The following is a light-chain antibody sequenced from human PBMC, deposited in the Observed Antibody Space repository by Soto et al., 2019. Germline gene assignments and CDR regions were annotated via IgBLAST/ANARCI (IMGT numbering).Light chain of an antibody. CDR1: QTISGW. CDR2: DAS. J-gene: IGKJ4*01. Sequence: DTQMTQSPDTLSASVGDRVTITCRASQTISGWLAWYQQKPGTAPQLLIYDASVLYSGVPSRFSGRGSGTLYTLTISSLQPEDIATYYCQQYDNLPLTFGGGTKVDIK. V-gene: IGKV1-5*01. CDR3: QQYDNLPLT.